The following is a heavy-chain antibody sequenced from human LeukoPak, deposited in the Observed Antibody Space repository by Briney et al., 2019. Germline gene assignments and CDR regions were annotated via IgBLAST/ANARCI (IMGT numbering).Heavy chain of an antibody. V-gene: IGHV3-48*04. J-gene: IGHJ4*02. CDR1: GFTFSSYS. D-gene: IGHD3-10*01. CDR2: ISSSSSTI. Sequence: GGSLRLSCAASGFTFSSYSMNWVRQAPGKGLEWVSYISSSSSTIYYADSVKGRFTISRDNAKNSLYLQMNSLRAEDTAVYYCARTADYYGSGSYYIFDYWGQGTLVTVSS. CDR3: ARTADYYGSGSYYIFDY.